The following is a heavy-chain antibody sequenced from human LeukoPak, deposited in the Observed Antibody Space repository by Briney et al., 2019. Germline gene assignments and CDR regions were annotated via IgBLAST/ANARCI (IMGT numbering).Heavy chain of an antibody. CDR1: GGSISSSKW. D-gene: IGHD6-19*01. CDR2: GDYSGGT. CDR3: AGERGEEYSSGWYKTNYFYN. Sequence: SETLSLTCAVSGGSISSSKWWSWVRQPPGKGLEWIASGDYSGGTYYNPSLESRVAISADMSKNQISLKLTSVTGADTAVYYCAGERGEEYSSGWYKTNYFYNWGQGIRVTVSS. V-gene: IGHV4-4*02. J-gene: IGHJ4*02.